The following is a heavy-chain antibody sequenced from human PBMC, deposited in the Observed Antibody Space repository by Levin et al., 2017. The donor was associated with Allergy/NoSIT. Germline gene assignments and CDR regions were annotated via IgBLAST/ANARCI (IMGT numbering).Heavy chain of an antibody. CDR1: RYIFSDYF. D-gene: IGHD3-22*01. J-gene: IGHJ4*02. CDR2: INPHSGDT. CDR3: ARDLYNDDSVFGY. Sequence: GASVKVSCKASRYIFSDYFIHWVRQAPGQGLEWMGWINPHSGDTKYAQEFQGRVTMTRDTSISTAYTELTRLTSDDTAVYYCARDLYNDDSVFGYWGQGTLVNVFS. V-gene: IGHV1-2*02.